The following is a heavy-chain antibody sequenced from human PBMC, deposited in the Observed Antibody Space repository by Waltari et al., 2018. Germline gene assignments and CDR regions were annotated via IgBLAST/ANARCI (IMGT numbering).Heavy chain of an antibody. CDR3: AKAPSGYDPYFDY. CDR1: GFHFSNYA. Sequence: EVKLLESGGGLVQPGGSLRLSCAASGFHFSNYAINWVRQAPGKGLEWVSVIYRGGSIYYADSVKGRFTISRDNSNNTLYVQMNSLRVEDTAVYYCAKAPSGYDPYFDYWGQGTLVTVSS. CDR2: IYRGGSI. V-gene: IGHV3-23*03. J-gene: IGHJ4*02. D-gene: IGHD5-12*01.